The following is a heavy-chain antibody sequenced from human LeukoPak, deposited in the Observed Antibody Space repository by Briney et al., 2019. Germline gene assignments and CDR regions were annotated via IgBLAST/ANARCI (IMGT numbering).Heavy chain of an antibody. CDR2: TNGDGSST. CDR3: ARGGVPAGFDV. CDR1: GFTLSSYW. J-gene: IGHJ3*01. D-gene: IGHD2-15*01. V-gene: IGHV3-74*01. Sequence: GGSLRLSCRASGFTLSSYWMEWVRQAPGKGLVWVSLTNGDGSSTGYADSVKGRFTISRDNAKNTLYLQMNSLRAEDTAVYYCARGGVPAGFDVWGQGAMVTVSS.